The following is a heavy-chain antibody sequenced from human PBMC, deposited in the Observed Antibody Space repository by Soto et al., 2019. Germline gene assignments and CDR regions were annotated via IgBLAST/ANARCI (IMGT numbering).Heavy chain of an antibody. CDR3: GRGGDTVFGGVSPHAPFNCFDP. CDR1: GGSISRGGYS. CDR2: IYLSGST. J-gene: IGHJ5*02. D-gene: IGHD3-3*01. V-gene: IGHV4-30-2*02. Sequence: SETLSLTCAVSGGSISRGGYSWSWIRQPPGRGLEGIGYIYLSGSTYYNPSPKSRVPISVDRSKNQSSLRQSSVTAADTAVYCCGRGGDTVFGGVSPHAPFNCFDPWGQGTLVTVSS.